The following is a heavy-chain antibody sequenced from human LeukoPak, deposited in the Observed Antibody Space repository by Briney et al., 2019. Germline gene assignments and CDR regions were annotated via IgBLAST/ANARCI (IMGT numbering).Heavy chain of an antibody. CDR3: AKTPWGVRRVKIDVWYFQH. D-gene: IGHD3-10*01. V-gene: IGHV3-23*01. CDR1: GFTFSSYA. CDR2: ISGSGGST. Sequence: GGSLRLSCAASGFTFSSYAMSWVRQAPGKGLEWVSAISGSGGSTYYADSVKGRFTISRDNSKNTLYLQMNSLRAEDTAVYYCAKTPWGVRRVKIDVWYFQHWGQGTLVTVSS. J-gene: IGHJ1*01.